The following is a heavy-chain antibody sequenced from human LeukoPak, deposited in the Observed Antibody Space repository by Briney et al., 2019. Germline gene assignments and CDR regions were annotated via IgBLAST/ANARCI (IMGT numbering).Heavy chain of an antibody. J-gene: IGHJ6*02. CDR3: ATPYVKLWSPGRYYYYYYYGMDV. Sequence: ASVKVSCKASGYTFTSYYMHWVRQAPGQGLEWMGIINPSGGSTSYAQKFQGRVTMTRDTSTSTVYMELSSLRSEDTAVYYCATPYVKLWSPGRYYYYYYYGMDVWGQGTTVTVSS. CDR1: GYTFTSYY. D-gene: IGHD5-18*01. CDR2: INPSGGST. V-gene: IGHV1-46*01.